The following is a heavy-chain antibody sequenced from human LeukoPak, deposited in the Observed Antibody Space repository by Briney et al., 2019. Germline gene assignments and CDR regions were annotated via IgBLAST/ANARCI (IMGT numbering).Heavy chain of an antibody. V-gene: IGHV3-7*01. J-gene: IGHJ5*02. D-gene: IGHD3-3*01. CDR1: GFTFSSYW. CDR2: IKQDGSEK. Sequence: PGGSLRLSCAASGFTFSSYWMSWVRQAPGKGLEWVANIKQDGSEKYYVDSVKGRFTISRDNAKNSLYLQMNSLRAEDMAVYYCARDDFWSGYLDWFDPWGQGTLVTVSS. CDR3: ARDDFWSGYLDWFDP.